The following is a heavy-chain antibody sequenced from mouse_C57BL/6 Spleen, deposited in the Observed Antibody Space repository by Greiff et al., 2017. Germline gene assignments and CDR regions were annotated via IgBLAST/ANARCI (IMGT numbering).Heavy chain of an antibody. CDR1: GYTFTSYW. V-gene: IGHV1-59*01. CDR2: IDPSDSYT. CDR3: ARAGEGYYVSFDY. Sequence: QVQLQQPGAELVRPGTSVKLSCKASGYTFTSYWMHWVKQRPGQGLEWIGVIDPSDSYTNYNQKFKGKATLTVDTSSSTSYMQLSSLTSEDSAVYYCARAGEGYYVSFDYWGQGTTLTVSS. D-gene: IGHD2-3*01. J-gene: IGHJ2*01.